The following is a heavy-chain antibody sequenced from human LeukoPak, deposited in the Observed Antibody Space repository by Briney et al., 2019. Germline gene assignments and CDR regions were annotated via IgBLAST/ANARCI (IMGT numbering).Heavy chain of an antibody. CDR3: ARADSPLDY. CDR2: IDSDGSST. CDR1: AFTFSSYW. J-gene: IGHJ4*02. V-gene: IGHV3-74*01. Sequence: PGGSLRLSCAASAFTFSSYWMHWVRQAPAKGLVWVSRIDSDGSSTNYADSVKGRFTISRDNAKNTLYLQMNSLRAEDTAVYYCARADSPLDYWGQGTLVIVSS. D-gene: IGHD3/OR15-3a*01.